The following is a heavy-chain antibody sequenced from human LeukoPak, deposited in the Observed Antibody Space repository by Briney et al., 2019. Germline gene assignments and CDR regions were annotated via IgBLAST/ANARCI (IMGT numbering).Heavy chain of an antibody. Sequence: ASVKVSCKASGYTFTGYYMHWVRQAPGQGLEWMGWINPNSGGTNYAQKFQGRVTMTRDTSISTAYMELSRLRSDDTAVYYCAREIAAAGTGWYFDLWGRGTLVTVSS. V-gene: IGHV1-2*02. J-gene: IGHJ2*01. CDR3: AREIAAAGTGWYFDL. CDR1: GYTFTGYY. D-gene: IGHD6-13*01. CDR2: INPNSGGT.